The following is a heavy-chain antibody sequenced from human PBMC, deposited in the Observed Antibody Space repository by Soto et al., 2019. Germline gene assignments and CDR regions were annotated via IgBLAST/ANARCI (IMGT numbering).Heavy chain of an antibody. CDR1: GGSISSGGYS. J-gene: IGHJ5*02. Sequence: QLQLQESGSGLVKPSQTLSLTCAVSGGSISSGGYSWSWIRQPPGKGLEWIGYIYHSGSTYYNPSLKSRVTISVDRSKNQFSLKLSSVTGADTAVYYCARAQRDDFWSGYYKVGWFDPWGQGTLVTVSS. CDR2: IYHSGST. V-gene: IGHV4-30-2*01. D-gene: IGHD3-3*01. CDR3: ARAQRDDFWSGYYKVGWFDP.